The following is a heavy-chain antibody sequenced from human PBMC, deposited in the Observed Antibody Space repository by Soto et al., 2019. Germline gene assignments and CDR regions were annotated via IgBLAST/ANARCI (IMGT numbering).Heavy chain of an antibody. Sequence: EVQLVESGGGLVQPGESLRLSCAASGFTFSSYWMDWIRQAPGKGLVWVSRVSSDGSSTVYATSVKGRLTISRDNAKNTLYLQMNSLSDEDTAVYFCARGLPNYSSFDSWGQGTLVTFSS. V-gene: IGHV3-74*01. J-gene: IGHJ4*02. CDR2: VSSDGSST. D-gene: IGHD4-4*01. CDR3: ARGLPNYSSFDS. CDR1: GFTFSSYW.